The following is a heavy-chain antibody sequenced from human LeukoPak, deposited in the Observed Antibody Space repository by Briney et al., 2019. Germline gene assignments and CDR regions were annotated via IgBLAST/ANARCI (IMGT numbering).Heavy chain of an antibody. Sequence: PSETLSLTCTVSGGSISSSSYYWGWIRQPPGKGLEWIGSIYYSGSTYYNPSLKSRVTISVDTSKNQFSLQLSSVTAADTAVYYCARHPGYSGYARRGYNWFDPWGQGTLVTVSS. CDR1: GGSISSSSYY. V-gene: IGHV4-39*01. CDR3: ARHPGYSGYARRGYNWFDP. J-gene: IGHJ5*02. D-gene: IGHD5-12*01. CDR2: IYYSGST.